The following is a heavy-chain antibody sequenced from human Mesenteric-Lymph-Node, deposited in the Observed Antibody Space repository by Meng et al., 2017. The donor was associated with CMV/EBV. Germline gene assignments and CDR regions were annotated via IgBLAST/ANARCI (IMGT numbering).Heavy chain of an antibody. CDR2: IYSGGSST. J-gene: IGHJ4*02. V-gene: IGHV3-23*03. D-gene: IGHD3-10*01. CDR1: GFTFSSYA. Sequence: GGSLRLSCAASGFTFSSYAMSWVRQAPGKGLEWVSVIYSGGSSTYYADSVKGRFTTSRDDSKNTLYLQMNSLRAEDTAVYYCAKDGSGSYSWSDYWGQGTLVTVSS. CDR3: AKDGSGSYSWSDY.